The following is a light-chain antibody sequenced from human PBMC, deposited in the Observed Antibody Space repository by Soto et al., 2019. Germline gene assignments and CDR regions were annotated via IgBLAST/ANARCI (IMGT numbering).Light chain of an antibody. CDR3: QQYESSPLT. Sequence: EIVLTQSPATLSLSPGERATLSCRASQSVSSALLAWYQQTPGQAPRLLIYRASTRATGIPDRFTGSGSGTDFTLTISRLEPEDFAVYYCQQYESSPLTFGGGTKVEIK. J-gene: IGKJ4*01. V-gene: IGKV3-20*01. CDR2: RAS. CDR1: QSVSSAL.